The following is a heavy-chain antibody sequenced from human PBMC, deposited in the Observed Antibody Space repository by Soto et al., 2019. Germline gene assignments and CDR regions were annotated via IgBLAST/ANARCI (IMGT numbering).Heavy chain of an antibody. Sequence: QVHLVQSGAEVKKPGSSVKVSCKTSGGSFSKYSISWLRQAPGQGLEWMGGIIPISVTTHYAQRFQGRVTITADDLTTTSYMEVSSLKFEDTAVYYCAASRWIQLWTADFWGQGTRVTVSP. D-gene: IGHD5-18*01. J-gene: IGHJ4*02. CDR3: AASRWIQLWTADF. CDR1: GGSFSKYS. V-gene: IGHV1-69*01. CDR2: IIPISVTT.